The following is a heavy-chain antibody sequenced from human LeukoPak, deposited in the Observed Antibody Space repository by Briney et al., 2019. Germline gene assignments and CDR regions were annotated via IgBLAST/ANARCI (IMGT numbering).Heavy chain of an antibody. CDR3: LLGYYQRAFDI. J-gene: IGHJ3*02. V-gene: IGHV4-34*01. CDR1: GGSFSGYC. Sequence: PSETLSLTCAVYGGSFSGYCWSWIRQPPGKGLEWIGEINHSGSTNYNPSLKSRVTISVDTSKNQFSLKLSSVTAADTAVYYCLLGYYQRAFDIWGQGTMVTVSS. CDR2: INHSGST. D-gene: IGHD3-22*01.